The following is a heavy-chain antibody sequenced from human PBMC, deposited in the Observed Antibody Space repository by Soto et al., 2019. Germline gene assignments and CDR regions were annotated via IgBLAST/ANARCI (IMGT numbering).Heavy chain of an antibody. CDR1: GFSFTSYW. D-gene: IGHD2-8*02. Sequence: EVQLVESGGGLVQPGGSLRLSCATSGFSFTSYWMHWVRQTPGKGLEWVSRINTDGSSTSYADSVKGRFTISRDNAKNTLYLQMNSLRAEDTALYFCAKRERTSTGFLYWGQGTLVSVSS. J-gene: IGHJ4*02. CDR2: INTDGSST. CDR3: AKRERTSTGFLY. V-gene: IGHV3-74*01.